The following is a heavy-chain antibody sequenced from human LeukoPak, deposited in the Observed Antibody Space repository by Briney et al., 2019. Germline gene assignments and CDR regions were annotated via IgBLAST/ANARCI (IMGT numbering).Heavy chain of an antibody. J-gene: IGHJ4*02. CDR2: INPNSGGT. CDR3: ARDFYDSSGSISDY. Sequence: GASVKVSCKASGYSFTGYYMHWVRQAPGQGLEWMGWINPNSGGTNYAQKFQGRVTMTRDTSISTAYMELSRLRSDDTAVYYCARDFYDSSGSISDYWGQGTLVTVSS. V-gene: IGHV1-2*02. D-gene: IGHD3-22*01. CDR1: GYSFTGYY.